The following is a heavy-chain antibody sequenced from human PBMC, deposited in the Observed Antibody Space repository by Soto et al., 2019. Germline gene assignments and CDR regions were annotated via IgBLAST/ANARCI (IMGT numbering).Heavy chain of an antibody. V-gene: IGHV4-4*07. D-gene: IGHD3-22*01. CDR2: IYTSGST. J-gene: IGHJ4*02. Sequence: SETLSLTCTVSGGSVSGYYWSWVRQPAGKGLEWIGRIYTSGSTNYNPSLKSRVTMSLDSSKNQFSLKLNSVTAADTAVYYCARVIAPYYSDSSGWYFDSWGQGALVTVSS. CDR3: ARVIAPYYSDSSGWYFDS. CDR1: GGSVSGYY.